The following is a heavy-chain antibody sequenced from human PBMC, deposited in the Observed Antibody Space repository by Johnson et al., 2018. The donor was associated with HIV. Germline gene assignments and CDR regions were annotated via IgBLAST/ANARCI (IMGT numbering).Heavy chain of an antibody. CDR1: GFTFSTYA. D-gene: IGHD6-13*01. CDR2: VHWNGYGI. CDR3: ARGGAYSSSWFDAFDV. Sequence: VQLVESGGGVAQPGRSLRLSCTASGFTFSTYAMHWVRQAPGKGLEWVAGVHWNGYGIGYADSVKGRFTISRDNTKNSLSLQMFSLRAEDTALYYCARGGAYSSSWFDAFDVWGQGTMVTVSS. V-gene: IGHV3-20*04. J-gene: IGHJ3*01.